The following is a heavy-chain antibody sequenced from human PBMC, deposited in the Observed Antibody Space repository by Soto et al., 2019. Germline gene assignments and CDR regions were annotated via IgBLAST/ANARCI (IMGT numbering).Heavy chain of an antibody. J-gene: IGHJ6*02. CDR3: ARGGGVGGDPYGMDV. CDR1: GYTFTGYY. D-gene: IGHD2-21*02. CDR2: INPNSGGT. V-gene: IGHV1-2*04. Sequence: ASVKVSCKASGYTFTGYYMHWVQQAPGQGLEWMGWINPNSGGTNYAQKFQGWVTMTRDTSISTAYMELSRLRSDDTAVYYCARGGGVGGDPYGMDVWGQGTTVTVSS.